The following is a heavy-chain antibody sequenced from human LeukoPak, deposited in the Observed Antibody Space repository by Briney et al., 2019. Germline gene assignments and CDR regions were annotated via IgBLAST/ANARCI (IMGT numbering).Heavy chain of an antibody. V-gene: IGHV1-69*04. Sequence: ASVKVSCKASGGTFGSYAISWVRQAPGQGLEWMGRIIPILGIANYAQKFQGRVTITADKSTSTAYMELSSLRSEDTAVYYCAREDYDSSGYYGFDYWGQGTLVTVSS. D-gene: IGHD3-22*01. CDR3: AREDYDSSGYYGFDY. J-gene: IGHJ4*02. CDR1: GGTFGSYA. CDR2: IIPILGIA.